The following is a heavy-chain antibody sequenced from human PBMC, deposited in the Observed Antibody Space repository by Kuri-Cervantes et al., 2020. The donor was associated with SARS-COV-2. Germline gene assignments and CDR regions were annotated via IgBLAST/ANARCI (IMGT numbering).Heavy chain of an antibody. CDR2: IKQDGSEK. J-gene: IGHJ4*02. D-gene: IGHD3-9*01. Sequence: KVSCAVSVLTFSSYSMTWVRRAPGKGLEWVANIKQDGSEKYYVDSVKGRFTISRDNAKNSVYLQMNSLRAEDTAVYYCARDLRLGKSLDYWGQGTLVTVSS. CDR3: ARDLRLGKSLDY. CDR1: VLTFSSYS. V-gene: IGHV3-7*01.